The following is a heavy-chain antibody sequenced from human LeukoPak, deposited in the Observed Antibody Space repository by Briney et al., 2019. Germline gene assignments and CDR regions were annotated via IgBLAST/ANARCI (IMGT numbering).Heavy chain of an antibody. D-gene: IGHD3-22*01. CDR2: IYYSGST. CDR1: GGSITSYY. Sequence: SETLSLTCTVSGGSITSYYWSWIRQPPGKGLEWIGYIYYSGSTNYNPSLKSRVTISVDTSKNQFSLKLSSVTAADTAVYYCAREGSRHYYDSSGYSRYFQHWGQGTLVTVSS. J-gene: IGHJ1*01. CDR3: AREGSRHYYDSSGYSRYFQH. V-gene: IGHV4-59*01.